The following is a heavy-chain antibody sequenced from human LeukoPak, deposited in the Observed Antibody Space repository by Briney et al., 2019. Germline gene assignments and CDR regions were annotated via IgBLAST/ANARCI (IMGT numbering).Heavy chain of an antibody. V-gene: IGHV3-23*01. J-gene: IGHJ4*02. CDR1: GFTFSNYA. CDR3: AKVTGGDMITYGGLDY. D-gene: IGHD3-16*01. Sequence: GGSLRLSCADSGFTFSNYAMSWVRQAPGKGLEWVSAISGNGDITYYTDSVRGRFTISRDNSKNTLYLQMNSMRAEDTAIYYCAKVTGGDMITYGGLDYWGQGTLVTVSS. CDR2: ISGNGDIT.